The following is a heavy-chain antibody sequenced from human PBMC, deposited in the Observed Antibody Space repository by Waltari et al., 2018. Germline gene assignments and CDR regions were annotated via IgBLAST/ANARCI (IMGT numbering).Heavy chain of an antibody. CDR2: INHSGST. CDR3: ARGHGWGINY. J-gene: IGHJ4*02. D-gene: IGHD3-16*01. CDR1: GGSFSGYY. Sequence: QVQLQQWGAGLLKPSETLSLTCAVVGGSFSGYYWSWIRQPPGKGLEWIGEINHSGSTNYNPSLKSRVTISVDTSKNQFSLKLSSVTAADTAVYYCARGHGWGINYWGQGTLVTVSS. V-gene: IGHV4-34*01.